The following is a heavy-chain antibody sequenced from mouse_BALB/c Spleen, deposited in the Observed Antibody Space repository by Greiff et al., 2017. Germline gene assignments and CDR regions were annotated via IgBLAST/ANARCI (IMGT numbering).Heavy chain of an antibody. CDR1: GFTFSDYY. CDR3: ARGLYEYDVPYYAMDY. V-gene: IGHV5-4*02. Sequence: EVHLVESGGGLVKPGGSLKLSCAASGFTFSDYYMYWVRQTPEKRLEWVATISDGGSYTYYPDSVKGRFTISRDNAKNNLYLQMSSLKSEDTAMYYCARGLYEYDVPYYAMDYWGQGASVTVSS. CDR2: ISDGGSYT. D-gene: IGHD2-4*01. J-gene: IGHJ4*01.